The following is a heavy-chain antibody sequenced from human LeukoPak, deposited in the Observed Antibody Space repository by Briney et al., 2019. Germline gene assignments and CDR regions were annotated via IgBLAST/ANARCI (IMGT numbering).Heavy chain of an antibody. J-gene: IGHJ4*02. CDR2: IYSGGAA. D-gene: IGHD6-19*01. CDR1: GFTVSSTH. Sequence: GGSLRLSCAASGFTVSSTHMGWVRQAPGKGLEWVSVIYSGGAAYYPDSVKGRFTISRDLSKNTLYLQMNDLRAEDTAVYYCARVAVAYFDYWGQGTLVTVSS. CDR3: ARVAVAYFDY. V-gene: IGHV3-66*01.